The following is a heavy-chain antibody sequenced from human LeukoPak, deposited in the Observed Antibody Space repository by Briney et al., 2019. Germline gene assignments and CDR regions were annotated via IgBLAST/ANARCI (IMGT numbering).Heavy chain of an antibody. Sequence: GGSLRLSCAASGFTFSSYGMHWVRQAPGKGLEWVSAISGSGGSTYYADSVKGRFTISRDNSKNTLYLQMNSLRAEDTAVYYCAKDHIRFLEWLYDYWGQGTLVTVSS. CDR2: ISGSGGST. D-gene: IGHD3-3*01. CDR3: AKDHIRFLEWLYDY. V-gene: IGHV3-23*01. J-gene: IGHJ4*02. CDR1: GFTFSSYG.